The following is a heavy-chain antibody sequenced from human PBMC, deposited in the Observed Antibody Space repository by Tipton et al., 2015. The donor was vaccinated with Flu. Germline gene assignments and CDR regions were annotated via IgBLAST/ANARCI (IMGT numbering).Heavy chain of an antibody. V-gene: IGHV4-59*01. CDR1: GDSIGSNYY. J-gene: IGHJ6*02. CDR3: ARESLPDYYYYYGMDV. Sequence: TLSLTCSVSGDSIGSNYYWGWIRQPPGKGLEWIGYIYYSGSTNYNPSLKSRVIISGDTSKNQISLKLSSVTAADTAVYYCARESLPDYYYYYGMDVWGQGTTVTVSS. CDR2: IYYSGST.